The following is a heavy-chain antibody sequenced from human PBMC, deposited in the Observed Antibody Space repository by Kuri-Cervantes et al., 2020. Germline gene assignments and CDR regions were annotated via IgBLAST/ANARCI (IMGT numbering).Heavy chain of an antibody. Sequence: ASVKVSCKASGYTFTSYAVHWVRQAPGQRLEWMGWINAGNGNTKYSQKFQGRVTITRDTSASTAYMELSSLRSEDTAVYYCARFHVQSDVPLRYYFDYWGQGTLVTVSS. V-gene: IGHV1-3*01. CDR3: ARFHVQSDVPLRYYFDY. CDR1: GYTFTSYA. CDR2: INAGNGNT. D-gene: IGHD3-16*01. J-gene: IGHJ4*02.